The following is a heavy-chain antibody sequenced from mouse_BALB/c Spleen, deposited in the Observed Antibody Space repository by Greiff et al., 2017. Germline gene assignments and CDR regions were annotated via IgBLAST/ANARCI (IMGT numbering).Heavy chain of an antibody. V-gene: IGHV2-9-2*01. CDR1: GFSLTSYD. CDR3: VRDSSGYDYFDY. J-gene: IGHJ2*01. D-gene: IGHD3-1*01. Sequence: VQLVESGPGLVAPSQSLSITCTVSGFSLTSYDISWIRQPPGKGLEWLGVIWTGGGTNYNSAFMSRLSISKDNSKSQVFLKMNSLQTDDTAIYYCVRDSSGYDYFDYWGQGTTLTVSS. CDR2: IWTGGGT.